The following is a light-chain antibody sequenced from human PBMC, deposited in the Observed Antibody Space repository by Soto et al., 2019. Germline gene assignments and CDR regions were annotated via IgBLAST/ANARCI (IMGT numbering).Light chain of an antibody. J-gene: IGKJ4*01. Sequence: EIVLTQSPATLSLSPGERATLSCRASQYVNTYLAWYQQKPGQAPRLLIYDASNRAAGVPARFSGSGSGTDFTLTISSLEPDDFAVYYCQQRSNRFGGGTKVDIK. CDR1: QYVNTY. CDR3: QQRSNR. CDR2: DAS. V-gene: IGKV3-11*01.